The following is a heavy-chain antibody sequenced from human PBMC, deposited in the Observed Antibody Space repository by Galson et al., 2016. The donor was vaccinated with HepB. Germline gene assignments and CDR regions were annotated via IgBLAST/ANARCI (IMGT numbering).Heavy chain of an antibody. V-gene: IGHV1-69*13. Sequence: SVKVSCKASGGTFSSYAISWVRQAPGQGLEWMGGIIPIFGTADYAQKFQGRVTITADESTSTAYMKLSSLRSEDTAAYYCAREVAVDGSGSSWFDPWGQGTLVTVSS. CDR2: IIPIFGTA. CDR1: GGTFSSYA. CDR3: AREVAVDGSGSSWFDP. D-gene: IGHD3-10*01. J-gene: IGHJ5*02.